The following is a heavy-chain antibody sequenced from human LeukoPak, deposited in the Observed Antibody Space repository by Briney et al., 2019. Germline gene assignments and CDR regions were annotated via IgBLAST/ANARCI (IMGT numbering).Heavy chain of an antibody. CDR2: ISSSGSTI. CDR1: GFTFSSYE. Sequence: GGSLRLSCAASGFTFSSYEMNWVRQAPGKGLEWVSYISSSGSTIYYADSVKGRFTISRDNAKNSLYLQMNSLRAEDTAVYYCARTSRQLWPSALFDYWGQGILVTVSS. CDR3: ARTSRQLWPSALFDY. J-gene: IGHJ4*02. V-gene: IGHV3-48*03. D-gene: IGHD5-18*01.